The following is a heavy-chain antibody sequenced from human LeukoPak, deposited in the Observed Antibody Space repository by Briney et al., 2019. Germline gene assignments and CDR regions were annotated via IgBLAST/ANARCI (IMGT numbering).Heavy chain of an antibody. D-gene: IGHD3-10*01. Sequence: GGSLRLSCAASGFTVSSNYMSWVRQAPGKGLEWVSVIHSGGSTYYADSVKGRFTISRDNSKNTLYLQMNSLRAEDTAVYYCARDSYDGFGELLLDYWGQGTLVTVSS. CDR1: GFTVSSNY. V-gene: IGHV3-66*01. CDR2: IHSGGST. J-gene: IGHJ4*02. CDR3: ARDSYDGFGELLLDY.